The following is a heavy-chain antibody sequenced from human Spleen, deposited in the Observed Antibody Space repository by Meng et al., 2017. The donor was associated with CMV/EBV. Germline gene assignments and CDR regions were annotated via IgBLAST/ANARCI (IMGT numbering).Heavy chain of an antibody. CDR2: INPDRGDT. J-gene: IGHJ4*02. CDR1: GYTFAGYY. CDR3: ARDNNWGPDY. D-gene: IGHD7-27*01. V-gene: IGHV1-2*02. Sequence: ASVKVSCKASGYTFAGYYIHWLRQAPGEELQWMGWINPDRGDTNYAQQFQGRVTLTRDTSINTGYMELTRLTSDDTAVYYCARDNNWGPDYWGQGTLVTVSS.